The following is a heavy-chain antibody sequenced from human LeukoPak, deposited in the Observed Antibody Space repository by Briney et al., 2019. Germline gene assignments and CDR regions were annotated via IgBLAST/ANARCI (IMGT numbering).Heavy chain of an antibody. CDR2: INSDGSST. CDR3: ARLRCDVGDCYSAGQNF. J-gene: IGHJ4*02. CDR1: GFTFTTYW. D-gene: IGHD2-21*02. V-gene: IGHV3-74*01. Sequence: GGSLRLSCAASGFTFTTYWMHWVRQAPGQGLVWVSRINSDGSSTSYADSVKGRFSISRDNARNTLYLQMNSLRAEDTAVYFCARLRCDVGDCYSAGQNFWGQGTLVTVFS.